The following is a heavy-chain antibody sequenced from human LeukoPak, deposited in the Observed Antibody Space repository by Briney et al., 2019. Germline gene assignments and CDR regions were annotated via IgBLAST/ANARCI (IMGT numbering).Heavy chain of an antibody. Sequence: PETLSLTCIVSGRSIKSYYWSWIRQPPGKGLEWVGYIYYSGTTSYNPSLKSRVTISVDMSKNQFSLMLSSVTAADTAVYYCARDTPFCTDGVCLNWFDPWGQGTLVTVSS. V-gene: IGHV4-59*01. D-gene: IGHD2-8*01. CDR2: IYYSGTT. CDR1: GRSIKSYY. CDR3: ARDTPFCTDGVCLNWFDP. J-gene: IGHJ5*02.